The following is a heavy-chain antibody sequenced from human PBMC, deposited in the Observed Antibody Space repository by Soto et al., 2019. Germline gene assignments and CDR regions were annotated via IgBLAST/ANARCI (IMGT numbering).Heavy chain of an antibody. CDR3: AGGIYSGGDSYPGGLDY. CDR1: GFTFSSYS. J-gene: IGHJ4*02. Sequence: LRLSCAASGFTFSSYSMNWVRQAPGKGLEWVSYISGSSATIYYADSVKGRFTISRDNPKNTLYLQMNSLRVEDTAVYYCAGGIYSGGDSYPGGLDYWGQGTLVTVSS. D-gene: IGHD2-21*01. V-gene: IGHV3-48*04. CDR2: ISGSSATI.